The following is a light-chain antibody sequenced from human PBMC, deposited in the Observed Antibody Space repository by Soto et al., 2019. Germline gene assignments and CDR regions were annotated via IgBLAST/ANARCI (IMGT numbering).Light chain of an antibody. V-gene: IGKV1-5*01. J-gene: IGKJ1*01. CDR1: QSISRW. Sequence: DIQMTQSPSTLSASIGDRVTITCRASQSISRWVAWYQQKPGEAPKVLIWDASSLQRGVPSRFSGSGSGTEFTLTISSLRPDDFATYYCQQYNDYSTWTFGQGTKVDI. CDR2: DAS. CDR3: QQYNDYSTWT.